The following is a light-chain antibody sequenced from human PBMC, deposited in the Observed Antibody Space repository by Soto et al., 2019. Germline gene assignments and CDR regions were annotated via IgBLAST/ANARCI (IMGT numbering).Light chain of an antibody. CDR1: SSNIGGNT. V-gene: IGLV1-44*01. J-gene: IGLJ3*02. Sequence: QPVLTQPPSASGTPGQRVTISCSGGSSNIGGNTVNWYQQLPGSAPKLLIYSNNQRPSGVPDRFSGSKSDTSASLAISGLQSEDEAAYHCAAWDDSLNGPVFGGGTKVTVL. CDR2: SNN. CDR3: AAWDDSLNGPV.